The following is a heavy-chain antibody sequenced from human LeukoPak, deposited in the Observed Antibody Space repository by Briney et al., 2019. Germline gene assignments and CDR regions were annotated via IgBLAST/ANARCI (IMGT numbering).Heavy chain of an antibody. Sequence: GGSLRLSCAASGFTVSSNYMSWVRQAPGEGLEWVSVIYSGGSTYYADSVKGRFTISRDNSKNTLYLQMNSLRAEDTAVYYCAKGEYSYGIHYFDYWGQGTLVTVSS. CDR3: AKGEYSYGIHYFDY. J-gene: IGHJ4*02. CDR2: IYSGGST. D-gene: IGHD5-18*01. V-gene: IGHV3-53*01. CDR1: GFTVSSNY.